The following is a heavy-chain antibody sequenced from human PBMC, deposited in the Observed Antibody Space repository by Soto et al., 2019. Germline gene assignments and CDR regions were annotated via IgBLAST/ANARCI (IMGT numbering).Heavy chain of an antibody. CDR2: ISGSGGST. CDR3: AKDRTIADYYYYYGMDV. CDR1: GFTFSSYA. V-gene: IGHV3-23*01. Sequence: EVQLLESGGGLVQPGGSLRLSCAASGFTFSSYAMSWVRQAPGKGLEWVSAISGSGGSTYYADSVKGRFTISRDNSKNTLYLQMNSLSAEDTAVYYCAKDRTIADYYYYYGMDVWGQGTTVTVSS. J-gene: IGHJ6*02. D-gene: IGHD6-13*01.